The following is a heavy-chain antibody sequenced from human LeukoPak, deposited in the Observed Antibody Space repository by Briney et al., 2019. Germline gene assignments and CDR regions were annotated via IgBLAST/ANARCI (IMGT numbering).Heavy chain of an antibody. CDR2: IYYSGST. CDR3: ARVGCSSTSCYTFATDWYFDL. D-gene: IGHD2-2*02. J-gene: IGHJ2*01. V-gene: IGHV4-61*01. CDR1: GYSISSGYY. Sequence: SETLSLTCTVSGYSISSGYYWSWIRQPPGKGLEWIGYIYYSGSTNYNPSLKSRVTISVDTSKNQFSLKLSSVTAADTAVYYCARVGCSSTSCYTFATDWYFDLWGRGTLVTVSP.